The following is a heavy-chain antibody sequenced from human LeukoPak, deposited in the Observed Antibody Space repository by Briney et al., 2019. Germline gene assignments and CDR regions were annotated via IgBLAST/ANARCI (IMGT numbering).Heavy chain of an antibody. D-gene: IGHD5-18*01. J-gene: IGHJ6*03. CDR3: ARGPRGYSYGYGSQLYYYYYYMDV. V-gene: IGHV4-34*01. CDR2: INHSGST. CDR1: GGSFSGYY. Sequence: SETLSLTCAVCGGSFSGYYWSWIRQPPGKGLEWIGEINHSGSTNYNPSLKSRVTISVDTSKNQFSLKLSSVTAADTAVYYCARGPRGYSYGYGSQLYYYYYYMDVWGKGTTVTVSS.